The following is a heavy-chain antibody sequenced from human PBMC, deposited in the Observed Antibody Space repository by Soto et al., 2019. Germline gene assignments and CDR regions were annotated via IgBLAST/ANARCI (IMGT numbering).Heavy chain of an antibody. CDR2: VSHDGRNT. D-gene: IGHD6-19*01. CDR3: ARGGRQWLVTSDFNY. J-gene: IGHJ4*02. Sequence: VQLVESGGGVVQPGRSLRLSCAASGFTFSDYAMHWVRQAPGKGLEWVAVVSHDGRNTHYADSVKGRFTISRDSSKNTVSLEMTGLRAEDTAVYYCARGGRQWLVTSDFNYWGKGALVTVSS. V-gene: IGHV3-30*03. CDR1: GFTFSDYA.